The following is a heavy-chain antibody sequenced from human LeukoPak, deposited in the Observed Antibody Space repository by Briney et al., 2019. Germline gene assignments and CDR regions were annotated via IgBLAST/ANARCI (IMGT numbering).Heavy chain of an antibody. CDR2: IYYSGST. V-gene: IGHV4-31*03. D-gene: IGHD6-13*01. Sequence: SQTLSLTCTVSGGSISSGGYYWSWIRQHPGKGLEWIGYIYYSGSTYYNPSLKGRVTISVDTSKNQFSLKLSSVTAADTAVYYCARARLGIAAAGTDHFDYWGQGTLVTVSS. CDR3: ARARLGIAAAGTDHFDY. CDR1: GGSISSGGYY. J-gene: IGHJ4*02.